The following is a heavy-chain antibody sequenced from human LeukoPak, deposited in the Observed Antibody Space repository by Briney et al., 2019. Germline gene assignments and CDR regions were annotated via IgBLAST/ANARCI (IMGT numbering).Heavy chain of an antibody. CDR2: IYYSGST. D-gene: IGHD1-1*01. Sequence: SETLSLTCTVSGGSISSGDYYWSWIRQPPGKGLEWIGYIYYSGSTNYNPSLKSRVTISVDTSKNQFSLKLSSVTAADTAVYYCARDRGGTHLDAFDIWGQGTMVTVSS. V-gene: IGHV4-61*08. J-gene: IGHJ3*02. CDR1: GGSISSGDYY. CDR3: ARDRGGTHLDAFDI.